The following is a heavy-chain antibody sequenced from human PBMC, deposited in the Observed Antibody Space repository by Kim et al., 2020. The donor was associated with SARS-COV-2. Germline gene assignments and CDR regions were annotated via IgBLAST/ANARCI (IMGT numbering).Heavy chain of an antibody. Sequence: SETLSLTCAVYGGSFSGYYWSWIRQPPGKGLEWIGEINHSGSANYNPSLKSRVTISVDTSKNQFSLKLSSVTAADTAVYYCARAGQGYSSGWDDYWGQGTLVTVSS. D-gene: IGHD6-19*01. J-gene: IGHJ4*02. V-gene: IGHV4-34*01. CDR3: ARAGQGYSSGWDDY. CDR2: INHSGSA. CDR1: GGSFSGYY.